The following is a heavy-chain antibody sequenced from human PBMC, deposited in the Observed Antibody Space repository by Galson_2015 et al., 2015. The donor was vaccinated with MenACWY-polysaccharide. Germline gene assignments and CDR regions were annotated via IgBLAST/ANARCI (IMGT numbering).Heavy chain of an antibody. V-gene: IGHV4-4*07. CDR2: IFSTGST. CDR1: TYY. CDR3: AREAFYYDSSGHWDAFDI. Sequence: TYYWSWARQPAGKGLEWIGRIFSTGSTSYNPSLKSRVTMSVDTSKNQFSLRLTSVTAADTAVYVCAREAFYYDSSGHWDAFDIWGPGTIVAVSS. D-gene: IGHD3-22*01. J-gene: IGHJ3*02.